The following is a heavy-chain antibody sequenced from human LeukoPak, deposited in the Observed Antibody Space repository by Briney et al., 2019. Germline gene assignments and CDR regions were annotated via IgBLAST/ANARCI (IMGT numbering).Heavy chain of an antibody. CDR2: INHSGST. J-gene: IGHJ4*02. CDR3: ARAGYYYDSSGYYSGPPDH. V-gene: IGHV4-34*01. Sequence: SETLSLTCAVYGGSFSGYYWSWIRQPPGKGLEWIGEINHSGSTNYNPSLKSRVTISVDTSKNQFSLKLSSVTAADTAVYYCARAGYYYDSSGYYSGPPDHCGQGTLVTVSS. CDR1: GGSFSGYY. D-gene: IGHD3-22*01.